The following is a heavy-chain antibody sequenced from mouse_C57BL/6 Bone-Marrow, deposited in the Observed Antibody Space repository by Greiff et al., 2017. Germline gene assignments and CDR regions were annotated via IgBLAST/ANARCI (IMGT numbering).Heavy chain of an antibody. J-gene: IGHJ3*01. CDR2: ISSGGSYP. CDR1: GFTFSSYG. D-gene: IGHD1-1*01. V-gene: IGHV5-6*01. Sequence: EVHLVESGGDLVKPGGSLKLSCAASGFTFSSYGMSWVRQTPAKRLEWVATISSGGSYPYYPDSVKGRFTISRDNAKNTLYLQMSSLKSDDTAMYYCARNSGSSGFAYWGQGTLVTVSA. CDR3: ARNSGSSGFAY.